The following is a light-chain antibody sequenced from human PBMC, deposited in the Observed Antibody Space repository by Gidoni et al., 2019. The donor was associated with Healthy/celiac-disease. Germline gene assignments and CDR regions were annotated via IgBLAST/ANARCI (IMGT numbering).Light chain of an antibody. CDR1: QSISSY. CDR2: AAS. J-gene: IGKJ4*01. V-gene: IGKV1-39*01. Sequence: RVTITCRASQSISSYLNWYQQKPGKAPKLLIYAASSLQSGVPSRFSGSGSGTDFTLTISSLQPEDFATYYCQQSYSTLTFGGGTKLEIK. CDR3: QQSYSTLT.